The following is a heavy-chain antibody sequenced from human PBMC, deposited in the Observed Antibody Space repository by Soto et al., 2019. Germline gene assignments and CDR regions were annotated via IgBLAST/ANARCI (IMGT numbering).Heavy chain of an antibody. V-gene: IGHV4-59*01. J-gene: IGHJ5*02. CDR1: GGSISSYY. CDR3: ARGPRSNWFDP. CDR2: IYYSGST. Sequence: SETLSLTCTVSGGSISSYYWSWIRQPPGKGLEWIGYIYYSGSTNYTPSLKSRLTISVDTSKNQFSLRLSSVTAADTAIYYCARGPRSNWFDPWGQGTLVTVPP.